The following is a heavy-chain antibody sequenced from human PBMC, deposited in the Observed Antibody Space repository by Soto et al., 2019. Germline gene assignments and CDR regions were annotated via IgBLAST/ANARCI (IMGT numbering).Heavy chain of an antibody. Sequence: VGSLRLSCAASGFTFSSYAMSWVRQAPGKGLEWVSAISGSGGSTYYADSVKGRFTISRDNSKNTLYLQMNSLRAEDTAVYHCAKDYYDSSGYYGAFDVWGQGTMVTVSS. CDR2: ISGSGGST. D-gene: IGHD3-22*01. CDR1: GFTFSSYA. CDR3: AKDYYDSSGYYGAFDV. V-gene: IGHV3-23*01. J-gene: IGHJ3*01.